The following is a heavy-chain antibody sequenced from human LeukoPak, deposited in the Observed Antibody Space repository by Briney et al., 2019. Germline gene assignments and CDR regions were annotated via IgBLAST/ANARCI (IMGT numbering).Heavy chain of an antibody. D-gene: IGHD6-13*01. CDR3: AKDEEYSTSWSRGYFDY. CDR2: ISGSGDST. CDR1: GFTFGSYA. J-gene: IGHJ4*02. V-gene: IGHV3-23*01. Sequence: GGSLRLSCAASGFTFGSYAMSWVRQAPGKGLEWVSAISGSGDSTYYADSVKGRFTISRDNSQNTLYLQMNSLRAEDTAVYYCAKDEEYSTSWSRGYFDYWGQGTLVTASS.